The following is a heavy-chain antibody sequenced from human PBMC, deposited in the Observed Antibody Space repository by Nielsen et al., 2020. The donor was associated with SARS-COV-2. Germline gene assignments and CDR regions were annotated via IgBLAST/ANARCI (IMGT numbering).Heavy chain of an antibody. CDR2: FDPQDGET. D-gene: IGHD3-3*01. CDR3: ATDSPIGVVIYALAH. J-gene: IGHJ4*02. Sequence: WVRQAPGQGLEWMGEFDPQDGETTYAQKFQGRVTMTEDTSIDTAYLDLSNLRSDDTAVYYCATDSPIGVVIYALAHWGQGTPVTVSS. V-gene: IGHV1-24*01.